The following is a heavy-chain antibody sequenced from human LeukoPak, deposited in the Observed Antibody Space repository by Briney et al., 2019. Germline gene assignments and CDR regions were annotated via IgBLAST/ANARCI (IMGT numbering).Heavy chain of an antibody. J-gene: IGHJ4*02. D-gene: IGHD3-9*01. CDR2: ISSIGSTI. V-gene: IGHV3-48*03. CDR3: AGGALRYSDY. CDR1: GFTFSSYE. Sequence: QPGWSLRLSRAAAGFTFSSYEMNWVRQAPREGVEWISYISSIGSTIYDAASVKGRFTISRDNAKNSLYLQMNSLRDEDTAVYYCAGGALRYSDYWGQGTLVTVSS.